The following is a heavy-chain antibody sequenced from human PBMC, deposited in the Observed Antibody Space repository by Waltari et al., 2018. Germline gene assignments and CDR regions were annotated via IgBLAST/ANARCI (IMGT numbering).Heavy chain of an antibody. CDR3: ARDWGSGYSVGDF. CDR2: INPNGGGK. CDR1: GYTFIGYY. V-gene: IGHV1-2*02. D-gene: IGHD5-12*01. J-gene: IGHJ4*02. Sequence: QVQLVQSGAEVKKPGASVKVSCKASGYTFIGYYLHWVRQAPGQGLEWMGWINPNGGGKYYEANVQGRVTMTRVTSISTAYMDLNRLTFDDTAVYYCARDWGSGYSVGDFWCQGTLVTVSS.